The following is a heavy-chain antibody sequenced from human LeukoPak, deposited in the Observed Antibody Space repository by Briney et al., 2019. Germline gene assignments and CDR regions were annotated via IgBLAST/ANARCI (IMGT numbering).Heavy chain of an antibody. CDR3: ARDQLIHFDWLENWFDP. J-gene: IGHJ5*02. CDR2: ISSSSSYI. CDR1: GFTFSSYS. V-gene: IGHV3-21*01. D-gene: IGHD3-9*01. Sequence: GGSLRLSCAAYGFTFSSYSMNWVRQAPGKGLEWVSSISSSSSYIYYADSVKGRFTISRDNAKNSLYLQMNSLRAEDTAVYYCARDQLIHFDWLENWFDPWGRGTLVTVSS.